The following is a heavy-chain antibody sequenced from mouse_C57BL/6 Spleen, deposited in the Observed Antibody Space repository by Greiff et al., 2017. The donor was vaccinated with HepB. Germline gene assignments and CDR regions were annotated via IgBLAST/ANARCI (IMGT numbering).Heavy chain of an antibody. CDR1: GYAFSSYW. V-gene: IGHV1-80*01. J-gene: IGHJ2*01. CDR3: GREFNLYYFDY. Sequence: VQLQESGAELVKPGASVKISCKASGYAFSSYWMNWVKQRPGKGLEWIGQIYPGDGDTNYNGKFKGKATLTADKSSSTAYMQLSSLTSEDSAVYFCGREFNLYYFDYWGQGTTLTVSS. CDR2: IYPGDGDT.